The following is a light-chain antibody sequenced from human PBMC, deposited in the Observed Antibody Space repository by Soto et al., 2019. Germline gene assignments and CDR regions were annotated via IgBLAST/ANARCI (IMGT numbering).Light chain of an antibody. V-gene: IGKV1-39*01. J-gene: IGKJ1*01. CDR1: QSINRF. CDR2: GAS. Sequence: DIQMTQSPSSLSASVGDRVSITCRAGQSINRFLNWYQQKPGKAPKLLIYGASSLQSRVPSRFSGSGSGTDFTRTISSLQPEDFAAYYGQESYSSPQTFGQGTKVEIK. CDR3: QESYSSPQT.